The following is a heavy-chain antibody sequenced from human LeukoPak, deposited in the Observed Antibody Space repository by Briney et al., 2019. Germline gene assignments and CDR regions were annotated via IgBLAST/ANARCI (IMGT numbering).Heavy chain of an antibody. Sequence: GGSLRLSCAASGFTFTNHGFHWVRQAPGKGLEWVALIWYDGSKKVYVDSVKGRFTISRDNSKNTLYLQMNSLRAEDTAVYYCAKDKIAARPDAFDIWGQGTMVTVSS. CDR1: GFTFTNHG. V-gene: IGHV3-30*02. CDR3: AKDKIAARPDAFDI. D-gene: IGHD6-6*01. J-gene: IGHJ3*02. CDR2: IWYDGSKK.